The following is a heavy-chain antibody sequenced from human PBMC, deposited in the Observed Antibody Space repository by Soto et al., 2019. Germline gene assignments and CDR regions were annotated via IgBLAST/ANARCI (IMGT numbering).Heavy chain of an antibody. J-gene: IGHJ4*02. CDR1: GFIFANYW. CDR3: GSVFEY. CDR2: TDGDGTGT. V-gene: IGHV3-74*01. D-gene: IGHD4-17*01. Sequence: EVQVVESGGGLVQPGGSLRLSCATSGFIFANYWMHWVRQVPGKGLEWVARTDGDGTGTSYADSVKGRFTVSRDNAKSTVYLQMNSLRFEDTAVYYCGSVFEYWGQGTLATVSS.